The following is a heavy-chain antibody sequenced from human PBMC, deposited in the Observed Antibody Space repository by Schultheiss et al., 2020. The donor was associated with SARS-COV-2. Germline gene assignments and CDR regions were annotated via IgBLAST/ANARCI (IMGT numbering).Heavy chain of an antibody. J-gene: IGHJ4*02. V-gene: IGHV4-59*08. CDR1: GYSISDGFS. CDR3: ARQLRTLAGYYFDY. D-gene: IGHD2-15*01. CDR2: IYYSGST. Sequence: GSLRLSCAVSGYSISDGFSWGWIRQPPGKGLEWIGYIYYSGSTNYNPSLKSRVTISVDTSKNQVSLKVSSVTAADTAVFYCARQLRTLAGYYFDYWGQGILVTVSS.